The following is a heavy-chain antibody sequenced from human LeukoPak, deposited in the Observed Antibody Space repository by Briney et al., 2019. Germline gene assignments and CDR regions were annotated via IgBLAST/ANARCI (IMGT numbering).Heavy chain of an antibody. V-gene: IGHV1-18*01. D-gene: IGHD3-22*01. CDR2: ISVYNGNT. CDR1: GYSFIAYG. J-gene: IGHJ4*02. Sequence: ASVKVSCKASGYSFIAYGISWVRRAPGQGLEWMGWISVYNGNTNYAQNLQGRVTMTTDTSTSTTYMELRSLRSDDTAVYYCARDNYYDSSGYYDYWGQGTLVTVSS. CDR3: ARDNYYDSSGYYDY.